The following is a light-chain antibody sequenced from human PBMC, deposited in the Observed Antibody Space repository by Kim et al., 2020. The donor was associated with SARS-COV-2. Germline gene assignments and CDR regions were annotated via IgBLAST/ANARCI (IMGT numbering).Light chain of an antibody. V-gene: IGLV1-44*01. Sequence: QSVLTQPPSASGAPGQTVTISCSGSSSNIGSNTASWYQQVSGTAPKLLIYYDKERPSGVPDRFSGSKSGTSASLAITGLQSGDEADYYCAAWDDIQSGPVFGGGTQLTVL. J-gene: IGLJ2*01. CDR2: YDK. CDR3: AAWDDIQSGPV. CDR1: SSNIGSNT.